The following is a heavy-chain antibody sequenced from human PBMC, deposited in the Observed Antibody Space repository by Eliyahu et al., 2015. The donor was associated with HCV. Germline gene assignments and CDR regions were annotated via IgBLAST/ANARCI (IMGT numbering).Heavy chain of an antibody. Sequence: QVQLQESGPGLVKPSETLSLTCTVXGGSIXTYYWXWIRQPPGKGLEWIGDIHYSGSTTYNPPLKSRVTISLDTSKNQFSLNLTSVTAADTAVYYCASGGGGIAVAGTGGWFDPWGQGTLVTVSS. CDR3: ASGGGGIAVAGTGGWFDP. V-gene: IGHV4-59*01. D-gene: IGHD6-19*01. CDR2: IHYSGST. CDR1: GGSIXTYY. J-gene: IGHJ5*02.